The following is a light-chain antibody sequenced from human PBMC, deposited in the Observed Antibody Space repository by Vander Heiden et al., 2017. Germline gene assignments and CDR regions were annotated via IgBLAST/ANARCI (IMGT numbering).Light chain of an antibody. Sequence: DIQMTQSPSSLSASVGDRVTITCRASQSISNFLNWYQQKPGKAPKFLIYAASSLQRGVPSRFSGSGSGTDFTLTISSLQPEDFAIYYCQQTYNMRTFAQGTKVEIK. J-gene: IGKJ1*01. CDR1: QSISNF. V-gene: IGKV1-39*01. CDR3: QQTYNMRT. CDR2: AAS.